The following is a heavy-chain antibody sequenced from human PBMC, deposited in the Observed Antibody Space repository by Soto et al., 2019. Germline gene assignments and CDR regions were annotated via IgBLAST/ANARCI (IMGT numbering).Heavy chain of an antibody. V-gene: IGHV1-69*06. CDR3: ARVGDSSGYLDY. CDR2: IIPIFGTA. Sequence: SVKVSCKASGGTFSSYAISWVRQAPGQGLEWMGGIIPIFGTANYAQKFQGRVTITADKSTSTAYMELSSLRSEDTAVYYCARVGDSSGYLDYWGQGTLVTVSS. D-gene: IGHD3-22*01. CDR1: GGTFSSYA. J-gene: IGHJ4*02.